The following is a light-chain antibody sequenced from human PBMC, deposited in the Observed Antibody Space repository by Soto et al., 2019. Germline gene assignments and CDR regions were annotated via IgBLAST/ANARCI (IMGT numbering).Light chain of an antibody. Sequence: QAVVTQPPSVSGAPGQRVTISCTGSSSNIGAGYDVHWYQQLPGAAPKPVIYDDINRPSGVPDRFSGSTSGTSASLAITGLQAEDEADYYCHSYDSSLSGWVFGGGTKLTVL. J-gene: IGLJ3*02. CDR2: DDI. CDR1: SSNIGAGYD. V-gene: IGLV1-40*01. CDR3: HSYDSSLSGWV.